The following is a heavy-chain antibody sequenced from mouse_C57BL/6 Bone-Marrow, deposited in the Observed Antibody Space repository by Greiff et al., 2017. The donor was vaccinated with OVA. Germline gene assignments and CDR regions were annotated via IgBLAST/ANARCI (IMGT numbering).Heavy chain of an antibody. J-gene: IGHJ4*01. CDR3: VRQLRLPSYYAMDY. V-gene: IGHV10-1*01. D-gene: IGHD3-2*02. Sequence: EVQGVESGGGLVQPKGSLKLSCAASGFSFNTYAMNWVRQAPGQGLEWVARIRSKSNNYATYYADSVKDRFTISRDDSESMLYLQMNNLKTEDTAMYYCVRQLRLPSYYAMDYWGQGTSVTVSS. CDR2: IRSKSNNYAT. CDR1: GFSFNTYA.